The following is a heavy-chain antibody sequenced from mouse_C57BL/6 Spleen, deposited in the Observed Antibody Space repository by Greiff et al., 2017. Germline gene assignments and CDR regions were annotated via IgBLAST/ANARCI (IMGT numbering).Heavy chain of an antibody. CDR2: IDPSDSYT. Sequence: VQLQQPGAELVKPGASVKLSCKASGYTFTSYWMQWVKQRPGQGLEWIGEIDPSDSYTTYNQKFKGKATLTVDTSSSTAYMQLSSLTSEYSAVYYCARGSFDYWGQGTTLTVSS. J-gene: IGHJ2*01. CDR1: GYTFTSYW. CDR3: ARGSFDY. V-gene: IGHV1-50*01.